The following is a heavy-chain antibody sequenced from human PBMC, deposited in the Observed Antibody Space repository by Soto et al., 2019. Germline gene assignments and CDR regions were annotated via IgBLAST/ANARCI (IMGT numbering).Heavy chain of an antibody. CDR2: IYHSGST. CDR1: GGSFSSGVYS. D-gene: IGHD2-2*01. J-gene: IGHJ4*02. V-gene: IGHV4-30-2*01. CDR3: ARVPDR. Sequence: QLQLQESGSGLVKPSQTLSLTCAVSGGSFSSGVYSWSWIGQPPGKGLEWSGYIYHSGSTYYNPSLKSRVTISGDRSKNQFSMKLSSVTAADTAVYYGARVPDRWGQGTLVTVSS.